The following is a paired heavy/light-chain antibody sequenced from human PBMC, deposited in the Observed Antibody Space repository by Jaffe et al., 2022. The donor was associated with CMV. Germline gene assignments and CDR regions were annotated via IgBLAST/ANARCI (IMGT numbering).Heavy chain of an antibody. V-gene: IGHV2-5*02. CDR2: IYWDDDK. CDR3: AHIGLVDTATVWAFDWNNRRRRVRPFDV. D-gene: IGHD5-18*01. J-gene: IGHJ3*01. Sequence: QITLKESGPTLVKPTQTLTLTCTFSGFSLSAKGASVGWIRQTPGKALEWLALIYWDDDKAYTPSLNTRLTITKDTSKNQVVLTMTNMDTVDTGTYYCAHIGLVDTATVWAFDWNNRRRRVRPFDVWGQGTMVTVSP. CDR1: GFSLSAKGAS.
Light chain of an antibody. CDR3: QQYYDTPWT. V-gene: IGKV4-1*01. J-gene: IGKJ1*01. CDR2: WAS. CDR1: QSVLYSSNNKNY. Sequence: DIVMTQSPDSLAVSLGERATINCKSSQSVLYSSNNKNYLSWYQQKPGQPPKLLIYWASTRESGVPARFSGSGSGTDFTLTISSLQAEDVAVYYCQQYYDTPWTFGQGTKVEIK.